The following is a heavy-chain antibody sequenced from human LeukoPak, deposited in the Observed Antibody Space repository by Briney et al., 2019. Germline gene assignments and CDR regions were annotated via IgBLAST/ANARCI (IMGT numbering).Heavy chain of an antibody. CDR1: GFTFGSYW. J-gene: IGHJ6*02. CDR3: ARGPTVTFNYHYGMDV. CDR2: TRTKAKDYTT. V-gene: IGHV3-72*01. D-gene: IGHD4-17*01. Sequence: HPGGSLRLSCAASGFTFGSYWMSWVRQAPGKGLEWVARTRTKAKDYTTEYAASVKGRFTVSRDESMHSLYLQMNSLKTEDTAVYYCARGPTVTFNYHYGMDVWGQGTTVTVSS.